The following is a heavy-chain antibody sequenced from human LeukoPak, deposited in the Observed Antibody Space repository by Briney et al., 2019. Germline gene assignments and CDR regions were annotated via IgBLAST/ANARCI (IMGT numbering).Heavy chain of an antibody. J-gene: IGHJ3*02. CDR2: IYYSGST. Sequence: PSETLSLTCTVSGGSISSSSYYWGWIRQPPGKGLEWIGSIYYSGSTYYNPSLKSRVTISVDTSKNQFSLKLSSVTAADTAVYYCARQAEGPVVVIPADAFDIWGQGTMVTVSS. D-gene: IGHD2-21*01. CDR1: GGSISSSSYY. V-gene: IGHV4-39*01. CDR3: ARQAEGPVVVIPADAFDI.